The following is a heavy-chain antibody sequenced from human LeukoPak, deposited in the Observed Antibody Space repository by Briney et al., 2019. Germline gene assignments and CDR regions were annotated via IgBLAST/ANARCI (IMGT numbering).Heavy chain of an antibody. V-gene: IGHV3-21*01. Sequence: GGSLRLSCAASGFTFSPFAMNRVRQAPGKGLEWVSSISSSSTYIYYADSVKGRFTISRDNAKNSLYLQMNSLRAEDTAVYYCARTRYYDILTGNILGSPPDYWGQGTLVTVSS. D-gene: IGHD3-9*01. CDR1: GFTFSPFA. J-gene: IGHJ4*02. CDR2: ISSSSTYI. CDR3: ARTRYYDILTGNILGSPPDY.